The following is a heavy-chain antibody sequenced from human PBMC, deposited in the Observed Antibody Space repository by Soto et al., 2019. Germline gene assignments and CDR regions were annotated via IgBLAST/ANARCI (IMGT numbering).Heavy chain of an antibody. CDR2: IYPGDADT. Sequence: GESLKISCKGSEYSFTSYWIGWVRQMPGKGLEWMGIIYPGDADTRYSTSFQGQVTISADKSISTAYLQWSSLKASDTAMYYCARHQENDYGGSQFEYWGQGTLVTVSS. CDR3: ARHQENDYGGSQFEY. CDR1: EYSFTSYW. V-gene: IGHV5-51*01. D-gene: IGHD4-17*01. J-gene: IGHJ4*02.